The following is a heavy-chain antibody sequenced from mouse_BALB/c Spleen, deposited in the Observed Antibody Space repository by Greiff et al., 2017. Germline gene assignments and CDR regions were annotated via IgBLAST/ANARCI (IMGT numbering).Heavy chain of an antibody. CDR2: IYPGNSDT. D-gene: IGHD2-4*01. V-gene: IGHV1-5*01. CDR1: GYTFTSYW. CDR3: TQDGGLRRDYAMDY. J-gene: IGHJ4*01. Sequence: EVQLQQSGTVLARPGASVKMSCKASGYTFTSYWMHWVKQRPGQGLEWIGAIYPGNSDTSYNQKFKGKAKLTAVTSTSTAYMELSSLTNEDSAVYYCTQDGGLRRDYAMDYWGQGTSVTVSS.